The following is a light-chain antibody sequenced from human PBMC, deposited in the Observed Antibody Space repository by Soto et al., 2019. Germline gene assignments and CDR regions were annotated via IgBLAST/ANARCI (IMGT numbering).Light chain of an antibody. CDR3: QQYNNWPRT. J-gene: IGKJ1*01. V-gene: IGKV3D-15*01. CDR1: QSVGYH. CDR2: DAS. Sequence: EIVLTQSPATLSLSPGERATLSCRASQSVGYHLAWYQQKPGQAPRLLIYDASNRATGIPARFSGSGSGTEFTLTISSLQSEDFAVYYCQQYNNWPRTFGQGTKVDIK.